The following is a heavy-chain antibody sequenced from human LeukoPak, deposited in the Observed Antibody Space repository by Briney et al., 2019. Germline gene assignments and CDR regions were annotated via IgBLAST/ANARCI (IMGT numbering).Heavy chain of an antibody. J-gene: IGHJ4*02. CDR1: GFIFNNYA. Sequence: GGSLRLSCAASGFIFNNYAMNWVRQAPGKGLEWVSSISGGGETTYYADSAKGRFTISRDNSQNTLYLQTNSLRAEDTAVYYCARDYADYVGYFFFDYWGQGTLVTVSS. CDR2: ISGGGETT. CDR3: ARDYADYVGYFFFDY. D-gene: IGHD4-17*01. V-gene: IGHV3-23*01.